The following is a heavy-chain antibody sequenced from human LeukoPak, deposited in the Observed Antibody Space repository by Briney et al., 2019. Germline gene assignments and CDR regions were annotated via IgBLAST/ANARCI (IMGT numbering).Heavy chain of an antibody. V-gene: IGHV1-18*01. D-gene: IGHD3-16*02. J-gene: IGHJ4*02. CDR2: ISAYNGNT. CDR3: ARGEITSGGVIVVFDY. CDR1: GYTFTSYG. Sequence: GASVKVSCKASGYTFTSYGISWVRQAPGQGLEWMGWISAYNGNTNYAQKLQGRVTMTTDTSTSTACMELRSLRSDDTAVYYCARGEITSGGVIVVFDYWGQGTLVTVSS.